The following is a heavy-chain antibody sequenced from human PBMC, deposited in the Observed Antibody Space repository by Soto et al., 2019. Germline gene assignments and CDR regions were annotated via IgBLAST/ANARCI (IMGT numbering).Heavy chain of an antibody. J-gene: IGHJ4*02. CDR3: ARGWGRIFDY. CDR1: GGSFSGYY. D-gene: IGHD7-27*01. V-gene: IGHV4-34*01. Sequence: QVQLQQWGAGLLKPSETLSLTCAVYGGSFSGYYWNWIRQPPGKELEWIGEINHSGSTNYNPSLKSRVTISVDTSKNQFSLKLSSVTAADTAVYYCARGWGRIFDYWGQGTLVTVSS. CDR2: INHSGST.